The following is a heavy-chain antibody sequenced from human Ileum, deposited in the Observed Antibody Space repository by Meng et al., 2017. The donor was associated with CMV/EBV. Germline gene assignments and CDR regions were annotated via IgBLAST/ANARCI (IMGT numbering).Heavy chain of an antibody. CDR3: AKVSTFAYGPGSYFDY. D-gene: IGHD3-10*01. V-gene: IGHV3-23*01. CDR1: GFTFSSYA. Sequence: GESLKISCAASGFTFSSYAMSWVRQAPGKGLEWVSGISGNVDRTYYGDSVKGRFTISRDNSKNTSYLQMNSLRGDDTAVYYCAKVSTFAYGPGSYFDYWGQGTLVTVSS. J-gene: IGHJ4*02. CDR2: ISGNVDRT.